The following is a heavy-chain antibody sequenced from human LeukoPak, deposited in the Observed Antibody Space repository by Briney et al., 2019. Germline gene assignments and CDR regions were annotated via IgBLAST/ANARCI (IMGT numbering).Heavy chain of an antibody. CDR2: ISAYNGNT. CDR1: GYTFTGYH. Sequence: ASVKVSCKTSGYTFTGYHMHWVRQAPGQGLEWMGWISAYNGNTNYAQKLQGRVTMTTDTSTSTAYMELRSLRSDDTAVYYCARDPVYSSSSFYYYYYMDVWGKGTTVTVSS. D-gene: IGHD6-6*01. CDR3: ARDPVYSSSSFYYYYYMDV. V-gene: IGHV1-18*04. J-gene: IGHJ6*03.